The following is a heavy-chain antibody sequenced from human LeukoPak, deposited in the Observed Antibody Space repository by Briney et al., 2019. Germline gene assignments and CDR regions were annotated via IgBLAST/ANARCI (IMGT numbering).Heavy chain of an antibody. CDR2: IIPIFGTA. D-gene: IGHD1-1*01. V-gene: IGHV1-69*06. Sequence: VASVKVSCKASGGTFSSYAISWVRQAPGQGLEWMGGIIPIFGTANYAQKFQGRVTITADKSTSTAYMELSSLRSEDTAVYYCATKLERHAFDIWGQGTMVTVSS. J-gene: IGHJ3*02. CDR3: ATKLERHAFDI. CDR1: GGTFSSYA.